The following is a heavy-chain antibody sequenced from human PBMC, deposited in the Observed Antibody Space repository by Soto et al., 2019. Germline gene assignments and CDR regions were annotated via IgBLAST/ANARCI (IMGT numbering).Heavy chain of an antibody. J-gene: IGHJ4*02. V-gene: IGHV4-34*01. D-gene: IGHD6-13*01. CDR1: GGSFSGYY. Sequence: PSETLSLTCAVYGGSFSGYYWSWIRQPPGKGLEWIGEINHSGSTNYNPSLKSRVTISVDTSKNQFSLKLSSVTAAGTAVYYCARITSRRWADYWGQGTLVTVSS. CDR2: INHSGST. CDR3: ARITSRRWADY.